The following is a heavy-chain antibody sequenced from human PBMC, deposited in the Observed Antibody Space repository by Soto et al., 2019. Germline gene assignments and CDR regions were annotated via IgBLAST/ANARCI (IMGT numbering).Heavy chain of an antibody. CDR2: ISGSGDRT. CDR3: VKDDGGYPSTAPH. V-gene: IGHV3-23*01. CDR1: GITISNYP. Sequence: EVQLLESGGGLVQPGGSLRLSCAASGITISNYPMSWVRQAPGKGLDWVSGISGSGDRTYYADSAKGRFSISKDISKNSLSLQLDSPGVEDTALYFCVKDDGGYPSTAPHWGQGTLVTVSS. D-gene: IGHD3-22*01. J-gene: IGHJ4*02.